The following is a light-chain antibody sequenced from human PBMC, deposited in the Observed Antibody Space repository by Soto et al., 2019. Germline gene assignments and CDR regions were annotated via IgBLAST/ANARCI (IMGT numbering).Light chain of an antibody. CDR2: SNN. CDR1: SANIGTNT. J-gene: IGLJ3*02. V-gene: IGLV1-44*01. Sequence: QSVLTQPPSASGTPGQRVAISCSGSSANIGTNTVNWYLQLPRTAPKLLIHSNNQRPSGVPDRFSGSKSGTSASLAISGLQYEDEADYYCAAWDETLNAWVFGGGTKLTVL. CDR3: AAWDETLNAWV.